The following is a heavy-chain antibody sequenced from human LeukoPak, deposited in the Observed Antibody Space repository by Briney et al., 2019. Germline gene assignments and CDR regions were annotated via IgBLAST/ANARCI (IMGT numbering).Heavy chain of an antibody. CDR1: GFTFSSYS. V-gene: IGHV3-21*01. CDR2: ISSSSSYI. Sequence: GGSLRLSCAASGFTFSSYSMNWVRQAPGKGLEWVSSISSSSSYIYYADSVKGRFTISRDNAKNSLYLQMNSLRAEDTAVYYCASHYVSPQSAPLFDYWGQGTLVTVSS. CDR3: ASHYVSPQSAPLFDY. J-gene: IGHJ4*02. D-gene: IGHD3-16*01.